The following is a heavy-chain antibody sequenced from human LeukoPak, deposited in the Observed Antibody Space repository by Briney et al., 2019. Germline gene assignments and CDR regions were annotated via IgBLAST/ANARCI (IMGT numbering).Heavy chain of an antibody. J-gene: IGHJ4*02. Sequence: SETLSLTCAVFGGSFSGYYWSWIRQPPGKGLEWIGEINHSGSTNYNPSLKSRVTISVDTSKNQFSLKLSSVTAADTAVYYCASADSGYDYPGYWGQGTLVTVSS. CDR2: INHSGST. D-gene: IGHD5-12*01. V-gene: IGHV4-34*01. CDR1: GGSFSGYY. CDR3: ASADSGYDYPGY.